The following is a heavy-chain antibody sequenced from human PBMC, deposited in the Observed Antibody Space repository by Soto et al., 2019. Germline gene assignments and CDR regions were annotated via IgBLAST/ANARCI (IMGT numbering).Heavy chain of an antibody. Sequence: PSETLSLTCTVSGFSINTNYYWGWIRQPPGKGLEWIGYIHYSGATNDRSSLKSRLDISVDRSQNQFSLKLTSVTAADAAVYYCARVLVNARYETSGYDTFDVWGQGTMVTVSS. D-gene: IGHD3-22*01. J-gene: IGHJ3*01. V-gene: IGHV4-61*05. CDR3: ARVLVNARYETSGYDTFDV. CDR2: IHYSGAT. CDR1: GFSINTNYY.